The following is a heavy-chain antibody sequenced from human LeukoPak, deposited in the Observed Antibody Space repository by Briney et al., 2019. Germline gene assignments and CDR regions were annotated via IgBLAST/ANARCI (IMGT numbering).Heavy chain of an antibody. J-gene: IGHJ4*02. Sequence: ASVKVSCKASGYTFTSYYMHWVRQAPGQGLEWMGIINPSGGSTSYAQKFQGRVTMTRDTSTSTVYMELSSLRSEDTAVYYCATIGYCSGGSCYDYFDYWGQGTLSPSPQ. CDR2: INPSGGST. CDR1: GYTFTSYY. CDR3: ATIGYCSGGSCYDYFDY. V-gene: IGHV1-46*01. D-gene: IGHD2-15*01.